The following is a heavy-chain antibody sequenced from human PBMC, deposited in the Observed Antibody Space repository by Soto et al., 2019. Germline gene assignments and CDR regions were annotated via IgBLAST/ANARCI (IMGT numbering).Heavy chain of an antibody. V-gene: IGHV1-8*01. Sequence: QVQLVQSGAEVKKPGASVRVSCKASGYTFTNYDINWVRQATGQGLEWMGWMNPSNGNTWYAQKFQCRVTMTRDTSISTAYMELSSLTSANTAVYYCARFVRDQLPTLDYWGQGALVTVSS. J-gene: IGHJ4*02. CDR3: ARFVRDQLPTLDY. CDR1: GYTFTNYD. CDR2: MNPSNGNT. D-gene: IGHD3-10*01.